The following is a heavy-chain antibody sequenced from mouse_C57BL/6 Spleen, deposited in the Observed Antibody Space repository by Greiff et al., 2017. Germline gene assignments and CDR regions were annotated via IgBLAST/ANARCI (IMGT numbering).Heavy chain of an antibody. CDR1: GFTFSSYA. D-gene: IGHD2-1*01. V-gene: IGHV5-9-1*02. Sequence: EVQVVESGEGLVKPGGSLKLSCAASGFTFSSYAMSWVRQTPEQRLEWVAYISSGGDYIYYADTVKGRFTISRDNARNTLYLQLSSLKSEDTAMYYCTREYGNYYFDDWGQGTTLTVSS. CDR2: ISSGGDYI. J-gene: IGHJ2*01. CDR3: TREYGNYYFDD.